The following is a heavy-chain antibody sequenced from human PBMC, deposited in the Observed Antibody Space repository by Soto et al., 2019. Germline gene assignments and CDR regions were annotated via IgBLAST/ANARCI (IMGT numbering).Heavy chain of an antibody. V-gene: IGHV3-33*08. CDR1: GFTFSSYW. CDR3: ASSIAAHPWWFDP. Sequence: PGGSLRLSCAASGFTFSSYWMSWVRQAPGKGLEWVAVIWYDGSNKYYADSVKGRFTISRDNSKNTLYLQMNSLRAEDTAVYYCASSIAAHPWWFDPWGQGTLVTVSS. CDR2: IWYDGSNK. D-gene: IGHD6-6*01. J-gene: IGHJ5*02.